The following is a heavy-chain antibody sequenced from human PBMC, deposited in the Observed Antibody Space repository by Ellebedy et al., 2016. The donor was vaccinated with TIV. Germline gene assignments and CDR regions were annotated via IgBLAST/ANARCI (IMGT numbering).Heavy chain of an antibody. CDR1: GGSIRSYY. CDR3: ARVRAAAGMAHFDN. V-gene: IGHV4-59*01. D-gene: IGHD6-13*01. Sequence: MPSETLSLTCTASGGSIRSYYWSWIRQSPGKGLNWIGYIYYTGSTNYNPSLKSRVTISVDTSKNQFSLKQRSVTAADTAVYYCARVRAAAGMAHFDNWGQGTLVTVSS. J-gene: IGHJ4*02. CDR2: IYYTGST.